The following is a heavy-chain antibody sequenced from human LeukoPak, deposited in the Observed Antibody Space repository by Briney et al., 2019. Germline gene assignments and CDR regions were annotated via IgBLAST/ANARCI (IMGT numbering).Heavy chain of an antibody. CDR2: ISGSGGST. J-gene: IGHJ4*02. V-gene: IGHV3-23*01. Sequence: GGSLRLSCAASGFTFSSYAMSWVRQAPGKGLEWVSAISGSGGSTYYTDSVKGRFTISRDNSKNTLYLQMNSLRAEDTAVYCCAKVPSTITMIFDYWGQGTLVTVSS. CDR1: GFTFSSYA. D-gene: IGHD3-22*01. CDR3: AKVPSTITMIFDY.